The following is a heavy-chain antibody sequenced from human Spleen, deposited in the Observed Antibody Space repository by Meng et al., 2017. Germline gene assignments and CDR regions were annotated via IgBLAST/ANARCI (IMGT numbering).Heavy chain of an antibody. D-gene: IGHD6-19*01. Sequence: QVQLQQWGAGLFKPSEPLSLTCAVYGGSFSGYYWSWIRQPPGKGLEWIGEINHSGSTNYNPSLKSRVTISVDTSKNQFSLKLSSVTAADTAVYYCARFSGSGWYVWGQGTLVTVSS. CDR3: ARFSGSGWYV. V-gene: IGHV4-34*01. CDR2: INHSGST. CDR1: GGSFSGYY. J-gene: IGHJ4*02.